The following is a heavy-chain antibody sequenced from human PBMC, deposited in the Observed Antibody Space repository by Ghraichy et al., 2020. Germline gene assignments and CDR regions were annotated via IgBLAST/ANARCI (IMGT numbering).Heavy chain of an antibody. D-gene: IGHD3-22*01. CDR1: GGSLISSSYY. Sequence: SETLSLTCTVSGGSLISSSYYWGWIRQPPGKGLEWIGSIHYSGSTYYNPSLKSRVTISVDTSKNQFSLKLSSVTAADTAVYYCARQSRYYDSSAAGTPGRKPGSHDYWGQGTLVTVSS. V-gene: IGHV4-39*01. CDR3: ARQSRYYDSSAAGTPGRKPGSHDY. CDR2: IHYSGST. J-gene: IGHJ4*02.